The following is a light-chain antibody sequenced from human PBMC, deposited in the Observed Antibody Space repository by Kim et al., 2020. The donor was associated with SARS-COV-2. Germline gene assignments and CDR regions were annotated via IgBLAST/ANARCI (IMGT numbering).Light chain of an antibody. J-gene: IGKJ1*01. CDR2: SAS. CDR3: QKYDAAPWT. V-gene: IGKV1-27*01. CDR1: QCISNS. Sequence: ASVGDRVTIPCRASQCISNSLAWYQQKPGKVPKVLIYSASALQSGVPSRFSGSGSGTDFTLTISSLQPEDVATYYCQKYDAAPWTFGQGTKVDIK.